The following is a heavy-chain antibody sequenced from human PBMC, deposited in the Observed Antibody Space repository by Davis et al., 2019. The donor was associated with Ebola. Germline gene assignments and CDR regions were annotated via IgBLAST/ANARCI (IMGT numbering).Heavy chain of an antibody. D-gene: IGHD5-12*01. J-gene: IGHJ4*02. V-gene: IGHV1-8*01. CDR2: MNPNNGNT. CDR3: ARRRSSRTATITYFDY. CDR1: GYIFTSYD. Sequence: ASVTVSCKASGYIFTSYDINWVRQAPGQGLEWMGWMNPNNGNTGYLQKFQGRVIMTRDTSTTTAYMELNSLRSEDTAVYYCARRRSSRTATITYFDYWGQGTLVTVSS.